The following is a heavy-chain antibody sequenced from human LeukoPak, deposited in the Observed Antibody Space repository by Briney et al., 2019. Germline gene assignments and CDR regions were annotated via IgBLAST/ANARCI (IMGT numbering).Heavy chain of an antibody. CDR2: ISYDGSNK. V-gene: IGHV3-30*18. CDR3: AKDGAGYCSGGSCYPLDY. Sequence: PGRSLRLSCAASGFTFSSYGMHWVRQAPGKGLEWVAVISYDGSNKYYADSVKGRFTISRDNSKNTLYLQMNSLRAEDTAEYYCAKDGAGYCSGGSCYPLDYWGQGTLVTVSS. CDR1: GFTFSSYG. D-gene: IGHD2-15*01. J-gene: IGHJ4*02.